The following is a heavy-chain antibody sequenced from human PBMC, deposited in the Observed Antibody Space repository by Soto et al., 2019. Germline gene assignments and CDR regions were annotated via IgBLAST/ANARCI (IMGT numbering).Heavy chain of an antibody. CDR1: GGSISSYY. J-gene: IGHJ6*02. Sequence: QVQLQESGPGLVKPSETLSLTCTVSGGSISSYYWSWIRQPPGKGLEWIGYIYYSGSTNYNPSLKSRVTISVDTSKNQFPLKLSSVTAADTAVYYCAREGSGWYRNGMDVWGQGTTVTVSS. D-gene: IGHD6-19*01. V-gene: IGHV4-59*01. CDR2: IYYSGST. CDR3: AREGSGWYRNGMDV.